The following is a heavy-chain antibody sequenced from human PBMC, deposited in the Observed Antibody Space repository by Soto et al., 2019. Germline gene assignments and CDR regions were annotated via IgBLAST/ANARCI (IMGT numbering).Heavy chain of an antibody. CDR2: IIPIFGTA. D-gene: IGHD3-3*01. Sequence: SVKVSCKASGCTFSSYAISWVRQAPGQGLEWMGGIIPIFGTANYAQKFQGRVTITADESTSTAYMELSSLRSEDTAVYYCARAPNRYEYDFWSGYWAYWGQGHMVTVSS. CDR1: GCTFSSYA. V-gene: IGHV1-69*13. J-gene: IGHJ4*02. CDR3: ARAPNRYEYDFWSGYWAY.